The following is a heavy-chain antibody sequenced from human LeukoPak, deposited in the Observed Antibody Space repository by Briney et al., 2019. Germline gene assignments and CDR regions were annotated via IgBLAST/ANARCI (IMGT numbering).Heavy chain of an antibody. V-gene: IGHV4-39*01. CDR1: GGSISSSSYY. J-gene: IGHJ4*02. D-gene: IGHD3-3*01. Sequence: SETLSLTCTVSGGSISSSSYYWGWIRQPPGKGLEWIGSIYYSGSTYYNPSLKSRVTISVDTSKNQFSLKLSSVTAADTAVYYCARQLASITIFGVVIGTFVDYWGQGTLVTVSS. CDR3: ARQLASITIFGVVIGTFVDY. CDR2: IYYSGST.